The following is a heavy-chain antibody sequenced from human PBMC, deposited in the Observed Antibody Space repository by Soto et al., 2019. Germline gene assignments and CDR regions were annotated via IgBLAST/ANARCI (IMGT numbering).Heavy chain of an antibody. CDR1: GFSLSTSGVG. J-gene: IGHJ4*02. D-gene: IGHD1-1*01. CDR3: AHSLWNNYLDY. V-gene: IGHV2-5*02. CDR2: IYWDDDE. Sequence: QITLKESGPTLVKPTQTLTLTCTFSGFSLSTSGVGVGWIRQPPGKALEWLAVIYWDDDERYSPSLRSRLTITKDTARNQVVLTMTNTDPVDTATYFCAHSLWNNYLDYWGQGTLVTVSS.